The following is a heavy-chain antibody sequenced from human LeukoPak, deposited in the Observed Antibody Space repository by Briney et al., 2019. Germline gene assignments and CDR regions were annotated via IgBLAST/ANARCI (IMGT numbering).Heavy chain of an antibody. J-gene: IGHJ3*01. CDR1: GFIFSSFG. Sequence: PGGSLRLSCAAPGFIFSSFGIHWARQAPGKGLEWVAVISYDGSKKFYADSGKGRFSVSRDNSKSALILQMNSLRVDDTAVYYCAKDRSLVVLFDAFDVWGQGTMVTVSS. CDR2: ISYDGSKK. D-gene: IGHD2-2*01. V-gene: IGHV3-30*18. CDR3: AKDRSLVVLFDAFDV.